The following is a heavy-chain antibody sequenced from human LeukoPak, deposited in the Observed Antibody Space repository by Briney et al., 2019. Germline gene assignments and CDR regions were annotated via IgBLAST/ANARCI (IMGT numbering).Heavy chain of an antibody. J-gene: IGHJ4*02. D-gene: IGHD3-16*02. CDR1: GFTFSSYA. V-gene: IGHV3-23*01. Sequence: GGSLRLSCAASGFTFSSYAMSWVRQAPGKGLEWVSAISGSGGSTYYADSVKGRFTISRDNSKNTLHLQMNSLRAEDTAVYYCAKGVGVWGSYRYTSYYFDYWGQGTLVTVSS. CDR2: ISGSGGST. CDR3: AKGVGVWGSYRYTSYYFDY.